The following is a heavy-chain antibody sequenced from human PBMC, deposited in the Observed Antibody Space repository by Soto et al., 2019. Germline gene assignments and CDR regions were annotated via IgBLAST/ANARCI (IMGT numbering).Heavy chain of an antibody. V-gene: IGHV3-48*01. D-gene: IGHD3-10*01. Sequence: EVQLVESGGGLVQPGGSLRLSCAASGFIFSSYNMKWVRQAPGKGLEWVSYIDSSGSTTYYGDSVKGRFTISRDNAKNLLYMQMDSLRAEDTAVYYCARSKFGGLPLDYWGQGTLVTVSS. J-gene: IGHJ4*02. CDR2: IDSSGSTT. CDR3: ARSKFGGLPLDY. CDR1: GFIFSSYN.